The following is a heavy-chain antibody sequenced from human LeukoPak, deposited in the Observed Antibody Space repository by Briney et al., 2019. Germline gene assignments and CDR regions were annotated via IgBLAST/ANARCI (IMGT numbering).Heavy chain of an antibody. Sequence: PSETLSLICTVSGGSVSSSNYYWRRVRQPPGKGLEWVESISYSGQTYQNPSLKSRVTMSFDTSKNQFSLMLKSVTAADTAVYYCARDQILITMVRGVISFMDVWGQGTTVTVSS. V-gene: IGHV4-39*07. D-gene: IGHD3-10*01. J-gene: IGHJ6*02. CDR1: GGSVSSSNYY. CDR2: ISYSGQT. CDR3: ARDQILITMVRGVISFMDV.